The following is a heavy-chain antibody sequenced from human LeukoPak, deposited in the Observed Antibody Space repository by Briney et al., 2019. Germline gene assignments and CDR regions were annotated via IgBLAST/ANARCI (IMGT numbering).Heavy chain of an antibody. CDR2: IYHSGST. J-gene: IGHJ4*02. D-gene: IGHD6-13*01. V-gene: IGHV4-30-2*01. CDR1: GGSISSGGYS. CDR3: ARGWSPDY. Sequence: SETLSLTCAVSGGSISSGGYSWSWIRQPPGKGLEWIGYIYHSGSTYYNPSLKSRVTISVDRSKNQFSLKLSSVTAADTAVYYCARGWSPDYWGQGTLVTVSS.